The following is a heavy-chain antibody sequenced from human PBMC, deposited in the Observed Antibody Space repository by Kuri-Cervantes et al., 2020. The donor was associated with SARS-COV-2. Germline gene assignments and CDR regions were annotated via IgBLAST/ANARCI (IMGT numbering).Heavy chain of an antibody. D-gene: IGHD6-19*01. Sequence: GGSLRLSCTASGFTFGDHTMSWVRQAPGKGLEWVGFIRSKAYGGSTEYAASVKGRFTITRDNYKSIAYLQMNSLKTEDTAVYYCTRGPVEDSIDYWGQGTLVTVSS. CDR1: GFTFGDHT. J-gene: IGHJ4*02. CDR2: IRSKAYGGST. V-gene: IGHV3-49*04. CDR3: TRGPVEDSIDY.